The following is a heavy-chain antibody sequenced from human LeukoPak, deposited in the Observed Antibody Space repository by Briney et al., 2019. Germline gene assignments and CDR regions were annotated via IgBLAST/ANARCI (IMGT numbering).Heavy chain of an antibody. D-gene: IGHD4-23*01. J-gene: IGHJ6*03. CDR1: GFTFSSYW. Sequence: GGSLRLSCAASGFTFSSYWMSWVRQAPGKGLEWVANIKQDGSEKYYVDSVKGRFTISRDNAKNSLYLQMNSLRAEDTAVYYCARLGGKLYYHMDVWGKGTTVTVSS. V-gene: IGHV3-7*01. CDR3: ARLGGKLYYHMDV. CDR2: IKQDGSEK.